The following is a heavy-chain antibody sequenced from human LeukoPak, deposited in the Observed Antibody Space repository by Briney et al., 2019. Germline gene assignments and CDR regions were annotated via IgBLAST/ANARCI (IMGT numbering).Heavy chain of an antibody. CDR3: ASAYYDILTGPDY. V-gene: IGHV3-30*02. D-gene: IGHD3-9*01. Sequence: PGGSLRLSCAASGFTFSSYGMHWVRQAPGKGLEWVAFIRYDGGNKYYADSVKGRFTISRDNSKNTLYLQMNSLRAEDTAVYYCASAYYDILTGPDYWGQGTLVTVSS. J-gene: IGHJ4*02. CDR2: IRYDGGNK. CDR1: GFTFSSYG.